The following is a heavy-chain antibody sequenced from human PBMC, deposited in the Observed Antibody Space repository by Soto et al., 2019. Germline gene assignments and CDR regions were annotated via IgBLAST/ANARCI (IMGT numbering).Heavy chain of an antibody. J-gene: IGHJ4*02. CDR2: IVGSAGST. CDR3: AVAVAGPTAIGY. V-gene: IGHV3-NL1*01. Sequence: PGGSLRLSCAASGFTFSSYGMHWVRQAPGKGLEWVSGIVGSAGSTYYADSVKGRFTISRDNSKNTLYLQMNSLRAEDTAVYYCAVAVAGPTAIGYWGQGTLVTVSS. CDR1: GFTFSSYG. D-gene: IGHD6-19*01.